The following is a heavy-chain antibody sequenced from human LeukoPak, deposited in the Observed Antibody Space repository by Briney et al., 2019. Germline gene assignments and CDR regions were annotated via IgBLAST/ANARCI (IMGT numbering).Heavy chain of an antibody. V-gene: IGHV1-2*02. D-gene: IGHD2-21*01. Sequence: ASVKVSCKASGYTFTGYYMHWVRQAPGQGLEWMGWINPNSGGTNYAQKFQGRVTMTRDTSISTAYMELSRLRSDDTAVYYCAREGAGVVVNSDWFDPWGQGTLVTVSS. J-gene: IGHJ5*02. CDR2: INPNSGGT. CDR1: GYTFTGYY. CDR3: AREGAGVVVNSDWFDP.